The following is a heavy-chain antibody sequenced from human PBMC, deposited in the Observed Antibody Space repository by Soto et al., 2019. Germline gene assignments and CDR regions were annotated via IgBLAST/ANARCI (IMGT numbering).Heavy chain of an antibody. V-gene: IGHV4-4*02. CDR3: ARDVGYHYDGSKSGQFDL. CDR2: IYHIVST. D-gene: IGHD3-22*01. Sequence: SETLSLTCFLSVNSIITTNWCICVRHSPGKCLECIGEIYHIVSTNYNPSLKSRVTISVDKSKNQFSLKLSSVTASDTAVYYCARDVGYHYDGSKSGQFDLWGKGNMVNVSS. CDR1: VNSIITTNW. J-gene: IGHJ4*02.